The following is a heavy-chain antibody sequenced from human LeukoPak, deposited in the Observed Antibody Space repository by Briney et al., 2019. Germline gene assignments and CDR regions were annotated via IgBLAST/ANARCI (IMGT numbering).Heavy chain of an antibody. CDR2: IKQDGSEK. J-gene: IGHJ4*02. CDR3: AKGLIESDVVGATVPFDY. V-gene: IGHV3-7*03. Sequence: PGGSLRLSCAASGFTFSSYWMSWVRQAPGKGLEWVANIKQDGSEKYYVDSVKGRFTISRDNSKNTLYLQMNSLRAEDTAVYYCAKGLIESDVVGATVPFDYWGQGTLVTVSS. D-gene: IGHD1-26*01. CDR1: GFTFSSYW.